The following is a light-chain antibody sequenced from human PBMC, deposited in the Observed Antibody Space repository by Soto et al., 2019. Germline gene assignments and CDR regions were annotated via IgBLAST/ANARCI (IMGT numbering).Light chain of an antibody. Sequence: QSALTQPASVSGSPGQSITISCTGTSSDVGGYNYVSWYQQHPGKAPKFMIYDVSSRPSGVSNRFSGSKSGNTASLTISGLQAEDEADYYCCSYTTSNTRQIVSGTGTKVTVL. CDR2: DVS. CDR3: CSYTTSNTRQIV. V-gene: IGLV2-14*03. J-gene: IGLJ1*01. CDR1: SSDVGGYNY.